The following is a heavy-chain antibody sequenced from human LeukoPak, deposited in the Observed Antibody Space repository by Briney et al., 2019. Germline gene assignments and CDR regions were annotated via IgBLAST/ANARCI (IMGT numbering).Heavy chain of an antibody. Sequence: SETLSLTCAVYCGSFSGYYWSWIRQPPGKGLEWIGEINHSGSTNYNPSLKSRVTISVDTSKNQFSLKLSSVTAADTAVYYCARGEGSGSYYKYYFDYWGQGTLVTVSS. J-gene: IGHJ4*02. CDR1: CGSFSGYY. CDR3: ARGEGSGSYYKYYFDY. D-gene: IGHD3-10*01. V-gene: IGHV4-34*01. CDR2: INHSGST.